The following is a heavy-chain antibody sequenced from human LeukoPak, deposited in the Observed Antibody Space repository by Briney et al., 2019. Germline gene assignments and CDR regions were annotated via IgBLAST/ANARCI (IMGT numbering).Heavy chain of an antibody. J-gene: IGHJ5*02. CDR2: IYYDGST. Sequence: SETLSLTCTVSGGSISSSSYYWGWIRQPPGKGLEWIGSIYYDGSTDYSPSLKSRVTILVDTSKNQFSLKLSSVTAADTAVYYCARDTPYSSSSFNWFDPWGQGTLVTVSS. CDR1: GGSISSSSYY. CDR3: ARDTPYSSSSFNWFDP. V-gene: IGHV4-39*07. D-gene: IGHD6-13*01.